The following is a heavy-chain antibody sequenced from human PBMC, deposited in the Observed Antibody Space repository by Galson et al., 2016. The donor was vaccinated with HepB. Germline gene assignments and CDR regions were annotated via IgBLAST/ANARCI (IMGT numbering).Heavy chain of an antibody. J-gene: IGHJ4*02. V-gene: IGHV3-33*01. CDR1: GFTFSTYG. CDR3: ARSVGYCSTVFCYEYFDY. CDR2: IWYAGNNK. Sequence: SLRLSCAASGFTFSTYGMHWVRQTPGKGLEWVAVIWYAGNNKYYSDSVKGRFTISRDSSKNTLYLEMNSLRAEDTAVYYCARSVGYCSTVFCYEYFDYWGQGTLVTVSS. D-gene: IGHD2-2*01.